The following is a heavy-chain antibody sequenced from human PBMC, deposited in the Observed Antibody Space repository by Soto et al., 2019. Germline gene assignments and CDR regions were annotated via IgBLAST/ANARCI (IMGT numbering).Heavy chain of an antibody. CDR2: IYYSGST. D-gene: IGHD6-13*01. CDR1: GDSISSYY. J-gene: IGHJ6*02. Sequence: SETLSLTCTVSGDSISSYYWSWIRQPPGKGLEWIGYIYYSGSTNYNPSLKSRVTISVDTSKNQFSLKLNSVTVEDTAVYYCARDRPGMAEAGTRFGPHYGMDVWGQGTTVTVSS. V-gene: IGHV4-59*01. CDR3: ARDRPGMAEAGTRFGPHYGMDV.